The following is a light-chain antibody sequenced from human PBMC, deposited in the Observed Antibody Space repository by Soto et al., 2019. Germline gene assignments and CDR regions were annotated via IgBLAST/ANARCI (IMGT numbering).Light chain of an antibody. V-gene: IGLV2-23*01. CDR2: EGS. CDR1: SSDVGSYNL. CDR3: CSYAGSSTSKV. J-gene: IGLJ2*01. Sequence: QSVLTQPASVSGSPGQSITISCTGTSSDVGSYNLVSWYQQHPGKAPKLMIYEGSKRPSGVSNRFSGSKSGNTASLTISGLHAEDEADYYCCSYAGSSTSKVFGGGTKLTVL.